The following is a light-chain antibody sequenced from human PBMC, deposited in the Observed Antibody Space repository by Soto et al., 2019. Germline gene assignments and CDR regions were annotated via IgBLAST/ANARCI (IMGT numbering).Light chain of an antibody. Sequence: AIRMTQSPSSFSASTGDRVTITCRASQGISSYLAWYQQKPGKAPQLLIYAASTLQSGVPSRFSGSGSGTDFTLTICCLQSEDFATDYCQQYYSYPSWTFGQGTKVDIK. J-gene: IGKJ1*01. CDR2: AAS. V-gene: IGKV1-8*01. CDR1: QGISSY. CDR3: QQYYSYPSWT.